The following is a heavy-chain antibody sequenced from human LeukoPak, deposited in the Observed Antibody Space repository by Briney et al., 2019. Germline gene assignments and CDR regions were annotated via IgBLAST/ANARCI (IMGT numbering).Heavy chain of an antibody. CDR1: GFTFSDHY. CDR3: ARFYWAFDY. J-gene: IGHJ4*02. Sequence: GGSLRLSCAASGFTFSDHYMDWVRRAPGKGLEWVGRTRNKANSYTTEYAASVKGRFSISRDDSKNSLYLQMNRLKTEDTAVYYCARFYWAFDYWGQGTLVTVSS. V-gene: IGHV3-72*01. CDR2: TRNKANSYTT. D-gene: IGHD2-8*02.